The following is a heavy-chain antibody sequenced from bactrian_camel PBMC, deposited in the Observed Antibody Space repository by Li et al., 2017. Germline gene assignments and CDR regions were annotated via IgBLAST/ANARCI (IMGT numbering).Heavy chain of an antibody. D-gene: IGHD3*01. CDR2: DNGVGTT. Sequence: HVQLVESGGGSVQPGGSLQLSCAASGHTYNIDCMGWFRQAPGKERDWVATDNGVGTTYYGDSVKGRFAISRDNAKNTVYLQMNSLKPEDTAMYYCVADYSQCYYDLRVWEYQYLGQGTQVTVS. CDR3: VADYSQCYYDLRVWEYQY. CDR1: GHTYNIDC. J-gene: IGHJ4*01. V-gene: IGHV3S53*01.